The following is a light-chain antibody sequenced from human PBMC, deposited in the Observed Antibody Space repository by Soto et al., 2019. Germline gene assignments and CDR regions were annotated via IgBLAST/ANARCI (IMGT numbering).Light chain of an antibody. CDR3: QQYYSTPET. J-gene: IGKJ1*01. Sequence: DIVMTQSPDSLAVSLGERATINCKSSQSVLYSSNNKNYLAWYQQKAGQPPKLLVYWASTRESGVPDRFSGSGSGADFTLTTSSLQAEDVAVYYCQQYYSTPETFGQGTKVEIK. CDR2: WAS. CDR1: QSVLYSSNNKNY. V-gene: IGKV4-1*01.